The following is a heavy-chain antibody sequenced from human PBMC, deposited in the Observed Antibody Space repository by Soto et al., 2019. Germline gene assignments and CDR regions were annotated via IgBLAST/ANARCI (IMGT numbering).Heavy chain of an antibody. J-gene: IGHJ4*02. V-gene: IGHV3-23*01. CDR3: AKAASLTTVTPIYYFDD. CDR1: GFTFSSYA. Sequence: GGSLRLSCAASGFTFSSYAMSWVRQAPGKGLEWVSAISGSGGSTYYADSVKGRFTISRDNSKNTLYLQMNSLRAEDTAVYYCAKAASLTTVTPIYYFDDWGQGTLVTVSS. D-gene: IGHD4-4*01. CDR2: ISGSGGST.